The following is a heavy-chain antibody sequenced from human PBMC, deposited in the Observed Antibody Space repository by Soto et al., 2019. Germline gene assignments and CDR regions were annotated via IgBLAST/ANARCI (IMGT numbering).Heavy chain of an antibody. CDR1: GFTFSSYG. V-gene: IGHV3-33*01. CDR2: IWYDGSNK. D-gene: IGHD2-15*01. Sequence: PGGSLRLSCAASGFTFSSYGMHWVRQAPGKGLEWVAVIWYDGSNKYYADSVKGRFTISRDNSKNTLYLQMNSLRAEDTAMYYCARDLSCSGGSCYSYYYYYGMDVWGQGTTVTVSS. CDR3: ARDLSCSGGSCYSYYYYYGMDV. J-gene: IGHJ6*02.